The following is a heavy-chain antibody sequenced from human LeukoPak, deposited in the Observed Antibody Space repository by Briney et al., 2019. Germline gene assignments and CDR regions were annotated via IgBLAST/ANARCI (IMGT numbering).Heavy chain of an antibody. Sequence: EGSLRLSCVASGFTFSNYAMSWVRQAPGKRLEWVSAVTGRGGSTYYADSVKGRFTISRDNSRNTLFLQMNSLRAEDTAIYYCAKWGDFDILTGYYVSDFWGQGTLVTVSS. V-gene: IGHV3-23*01. CDR3: AKWGDFDILTGYYVSDF. D-gene: IGHD3-9*01. CDR1: GFTFSNYA. CDR2: VTGRGGST. J-gene: IGHJ4*02.